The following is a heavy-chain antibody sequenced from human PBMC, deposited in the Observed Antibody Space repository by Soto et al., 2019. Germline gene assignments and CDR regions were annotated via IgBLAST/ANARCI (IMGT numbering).Heavy chain of an antibody. Sequence: ETLSLTCTVSGGSVSSGDYFWSWLRQSPGKRLEWIAYIYYSGSTNYNPSLKSRATISVDTSKSQVSLTLTSMTAADAALYYCARSPNYYYYGFDVWGQGTAVTFS. D-gene: IGHD3-10*01. J-gene: IGHJ6*02. CDR1: GGSVSSGDYF. CDR3: ARSPNYYYYGFDV. CDR2: IYYSGST. V-gene: IGHV4-61*08.